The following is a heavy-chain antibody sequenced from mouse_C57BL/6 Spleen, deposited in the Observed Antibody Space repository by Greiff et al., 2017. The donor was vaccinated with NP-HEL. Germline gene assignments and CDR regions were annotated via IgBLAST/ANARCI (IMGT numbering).Heavy chain of an antibody. V-gene: IGHV1-52*01. Sequence: QVQLQQPGAELVRPGSSVKLSCKASGYTFTSYWMHWVKQRPIQGLEWIGNIDPSDSETHYNQKFKDKATLTVDKSSSTDYMQLSSLTSEDSAVYYCARSDGHYYCSSPYYYAMDYWGQGTSVTVSS. CDR1: GYTFTSYW. J-gene: IGHJ4*01. CDR3: ARSDGHYYCSSPYYYAMDY. CDR2: IDPSDSET. D-gene: IGHD1-1*01.